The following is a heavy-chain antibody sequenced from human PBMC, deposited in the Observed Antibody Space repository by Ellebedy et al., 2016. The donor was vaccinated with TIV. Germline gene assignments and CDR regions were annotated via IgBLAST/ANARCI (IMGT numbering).Heavy chain of an antibody. J-gene: IGHJ5*02. CDR1: GFTFSSYS. CDR3: AREVVGATRPRPYNWFDP. V-gene: IGHV3-21*01. Sequence: GESLKISCAASGFTFSSYSMNWVRQAPGKGLEWVSSISSSSSYIYYADSVKGRFTISRDNAKNSLYLQMNSLRAEDTAVYYCAREVVGATRPRPYNWFDPWGQGTLVTVSS. D-gene: IGHD1-26*01. CDR2: ISSSSSYI.